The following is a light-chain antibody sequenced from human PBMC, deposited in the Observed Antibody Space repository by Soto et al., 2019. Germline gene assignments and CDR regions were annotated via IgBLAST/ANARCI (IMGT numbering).Light chain of an antibody. CDR2: LNNDGSH. J-gene: IGLJ1*01. CDR3: QTWGTGPFV. Sequence: QSVLTQSPSASASLGASVKLTCTLSSWHSSYAIAWHQQQPEKGPRYLMKLNNDGSHSKGDGIPDRFSGSSSGAERYLTISSLQSEDEADYYCQTWGTGPFVFGTGTKVTVL. CDR1: SWHSSYA. V-gene: IGLV4-69*01.